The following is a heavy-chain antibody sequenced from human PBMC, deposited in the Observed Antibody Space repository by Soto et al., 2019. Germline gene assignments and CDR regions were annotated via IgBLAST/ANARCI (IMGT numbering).Heavy chain of an antibody. V-gene: IGHV4-4*07. CDR3: AREKDCYQSATDV. D-gene: IGHD2-21*02. J-gene: IGHJ6*02. CDR2: IYSTGST. Sequence: WTWIRQPAGKGLEWIGRIYSTGSTNFNPSLERRLSMSVDTSKNRISLNLRSVTAADTAVYFCAREKDCYQSATDVWGQGTTCAVSS.